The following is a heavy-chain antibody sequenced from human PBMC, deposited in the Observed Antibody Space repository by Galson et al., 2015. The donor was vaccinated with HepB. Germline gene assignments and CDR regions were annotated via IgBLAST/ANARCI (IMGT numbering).Heavy chain of an antibody. Sequence: SVKVSCKASGYTFTSYGISWVRQAPGQGLEWMGWISAYNGNTNYAQKLQGRVTMTTDTSTSTAYMELRSLRSDDTAVYYCARGGVRAVAGTFFDYWGQGTLVTVSS. CDR1: GYTFTSYG. J-gene: IGHJ4*02. CDR2: ISAYNGNT. D-gene: IGHD6-19*01. V-gene: IGHV1-18*04. CDR3: ARGGVRAVAGTFFDY.